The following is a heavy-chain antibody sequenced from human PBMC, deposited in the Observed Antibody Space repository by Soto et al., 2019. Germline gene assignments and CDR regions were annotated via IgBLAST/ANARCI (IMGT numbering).Heavy chain of an antibody. CDR3: ARAPRDDILTGYWFDP. V-gene: IGHV1-2*04. D-gene: IGHD3-9*01. CDR2: INPNSGGT. Sequence: ASVKVSCKASGYTFTGYYMHWVRQAPGPGLEWMGWINPNSGGTNYAQKFQGWVTMTRDTSISTAYMELSRLRSDDTAVYYCARAPRDDILTGYWFDPWGQGTLVTVSS. CDR1: GYTFTGYY. J-gene: IGHJ5*02.